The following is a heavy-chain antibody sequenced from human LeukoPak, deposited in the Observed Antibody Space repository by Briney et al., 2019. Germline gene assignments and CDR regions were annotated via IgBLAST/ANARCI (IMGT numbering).Heavy chain of an antibody. D-gene: IGHD5-24*01. V-gene: IGHV1-69*05. Sequence: SVKVSCKASGGTLSSYAISWVRQAPGQGLEWMGGIIPIFGTANYAQKFQGRVTITTDESTRTAYMELSSLRSEDTAVYYCARERLQSPKYYFDYWGQGTLVTVSS. J-gene: IGHJ4*02. CDR2: IIPIFGTA. CDR3: ARERLQSPKYYFDY. CDR1: GGTLSSYA.